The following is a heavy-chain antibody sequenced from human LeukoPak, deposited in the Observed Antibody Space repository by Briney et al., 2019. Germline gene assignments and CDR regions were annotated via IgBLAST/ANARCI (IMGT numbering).Heavy chain of an antibody. D-gene: IGHD3-10*01. J-gene: IGHJ6*03. V-gene: IGHV1-8*01. CDR2: MNPNSGNT. Sequence: ASVKVSCKASGYTFTSYDINWVRRATGQGHEWMGWMNPNSGNTGYAQKFQGRVTMTRNTSISTAYMELSSLRSEDTAVYYCARAGSGSYYYYYMDVWGKGTTVTVSS. CDR3: ARAGSGSYYYYYMDV. CDR1: GYTFTSYD.